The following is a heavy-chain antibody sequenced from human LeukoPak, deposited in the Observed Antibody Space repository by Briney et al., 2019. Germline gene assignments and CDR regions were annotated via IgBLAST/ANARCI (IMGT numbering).Heavy chain of an antibody. Sequence: SGGSLRLSCTASGFPVSSSYMTWVRQAPGKGLQWVSLIYGGGDTFYADSVKGRFTISRHNFENTLYLQMNNLRAEDTAVYYCARGPITGTTYFDYWGQGALVTVSS. CDR1: GFPVSSSY. CDR2: IYGGGDT. J-gene: IGHJ4*02. D-gene: IGHD1-7*01. CDR3: ARGPITGTTYFDY. V-gene: IGHV3-53*04.